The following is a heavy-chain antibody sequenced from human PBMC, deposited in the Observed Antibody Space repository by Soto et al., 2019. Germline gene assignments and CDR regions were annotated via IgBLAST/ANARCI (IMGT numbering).Heavy chain of an antibody. Sequence: SETLSLTCTVSGDSINSGDYYWSWIRHPPGKGLERIGYIYYSGSTHYNPSLKSRLFMSVVTSTDQCCLKLSSVSAAFTAVYYCCLVFKTWRYYYDSSGCRYSFDYWGLGTLVIVSS. CDR2: IYYSGST. D-gene: IGHD3-22*01. CDR3: CLVFKTWRYYYDSSGCRYSFDY. V-gene: IGHV4-30-4*01. CDR1: GDSINSGDYY. J-gene: IGHJ4*02.